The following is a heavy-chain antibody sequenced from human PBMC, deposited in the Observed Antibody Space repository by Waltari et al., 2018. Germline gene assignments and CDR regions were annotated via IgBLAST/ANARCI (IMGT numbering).Heavy chain of an antibody. CDR2: MNPNSGNT. V-gene: IGHV1-8*03. CDR1: GYTFTSYD. J-gene: IGHJ6*02. Sequence: QVQLVQSGAEVKKPGASVKVSCKASGYTFTSYDINWVRQATGQGLEWMGWMNPNSGNTGYAQKFQGRVTITRNTSISTAYMELSSLRSEDTAVYYCARDTAWLGYYYYYGMDVWGQGTTVTVSS. D-gene: IGHD6-19*01. CDR3: ARDTAWLGYYYYYGMDV.